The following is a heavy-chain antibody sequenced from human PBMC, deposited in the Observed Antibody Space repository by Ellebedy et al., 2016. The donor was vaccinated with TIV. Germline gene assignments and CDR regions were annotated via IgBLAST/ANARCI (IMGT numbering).Heavy chain of an antibody. CDR2: ISGSGVST. V-gene: IGHV3-23*01. Sequence: GESLKISCAASGFTFSSYAMNWVRQAPGKGLEWVSAISGSGVSTYYADSVKGRFTISRDNSKNTVYLQMNSLRDEDTAVYYCAKGFGFEGTYQWGQGTLVTVSS. J-gene: IGHJ4*02. CDR1: GFTFSSYA. D-gene: IGHD1-1*01. CDR3: AKGFGFEGTYQ.